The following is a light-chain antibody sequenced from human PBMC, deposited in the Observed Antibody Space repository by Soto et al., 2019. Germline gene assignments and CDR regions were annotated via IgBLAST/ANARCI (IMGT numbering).Light chain of an antibody. Sequence: QSVLTQPPSASETPGQRVTISCSGSSSNIGGNTVNWYQQLPGTAPKLLIYSDNQRPSGVPDRFSGSKSGTSASLAISGLQSEDEDDYYCATWDDSLNGYVFGTGTKLTVL. CDR1: SSNIGGNT. CDR3: ATWDDSLNGYV. J-gene: IGLJ1*01. CDR2: SDN. V-gene: IGLV1-44*01.